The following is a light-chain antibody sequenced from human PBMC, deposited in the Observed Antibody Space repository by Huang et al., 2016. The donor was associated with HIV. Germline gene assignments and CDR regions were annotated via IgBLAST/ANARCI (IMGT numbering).Light chain of an antibody. J-gene: IGKJ2*01. V-gene: IGKV3-15*01. CDR2: AAS. Sequence: VMMSQSPATLAASPGEQVTLSCGASQSVNTNLAWYQQKPSQPPRLLIYAASTRATGVPARFAGSGSGTEFTLTIGSLQSDDFAVYYCQQYNKWTPEYTFGQGTRLEIK. CDR3: QQYNKWTPEYT. CDR1: QSVNTN.